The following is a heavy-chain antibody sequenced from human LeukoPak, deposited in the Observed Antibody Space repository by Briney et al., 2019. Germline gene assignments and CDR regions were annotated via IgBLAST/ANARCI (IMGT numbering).Heavy chain of an antibody. V-gene: IGHV4-31*03. Sequence: PSQTLSLTCTVSGGPIGNDGYYWNWLRQHPGGGLEWIAFIYYSGAASYNPSLESRVTISEDTSTNQFSLKLTSVTAADTAVYFCARGRYYGFSGDSWGQGTLVAVSS. CDR3: ARGRYYGFSGDS. D-gene: IGHD3-10*01. J-gene: IGHJ4*02. CDR1: GGPIGNDGYY. CDR2: IYYSGAA.